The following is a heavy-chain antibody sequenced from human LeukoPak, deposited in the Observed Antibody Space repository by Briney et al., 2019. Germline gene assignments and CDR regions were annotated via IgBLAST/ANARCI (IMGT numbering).Heavy chain of an antibody. CDR2: IKGDGIST. D-gene: IGHD3-3*01. V-gene: IGHV3-74*01. CDR1: GFDFSSNW. J-gene: IGHJ4*02. CDR3: AKDHYWSIDY. Sequence: GGSLRLSCAASGFDFSSNWMHWVRHAPGQGLVWVSRIKGDGISTNYADSVKGRFTISRDIAKNTLYLQMNSLRAEDTGVYYCAKDHYWSIDYWGRGTLVAVSS.